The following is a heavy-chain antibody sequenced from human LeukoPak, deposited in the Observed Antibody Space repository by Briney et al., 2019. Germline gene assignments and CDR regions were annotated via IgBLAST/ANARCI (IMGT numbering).Heavy chain of an antibody. J-gene: IGHJ4*02. Sequence: SQNPHFTCTDPHGSIRNGSYYWSWIRQPARKGLDCIGRIYTSGSTNYNPSLKSRVTISVDTSNNHFSLKLSSVPAAHTAVYYCAREVEAYDSSGYYFFDYWGQVTLVTVSS. CDR1: HGSIRNGSYY. D-gene: IGHD3-22*01. CDR3: AREVEAYDSSGYYFFDY. V-gene: IGHV4-61*02. CDR2: IYTSGST.